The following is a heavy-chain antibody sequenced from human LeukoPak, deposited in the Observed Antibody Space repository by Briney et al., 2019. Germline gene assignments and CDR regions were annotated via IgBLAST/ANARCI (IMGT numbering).Heavy chain of an antibody. V-gene: IGHV3-21*01. CDR2: ISSSSSYI. Sequence: GGSLRLSCAASGFTVSSNYMNWLRQAPGKGLEWVSSISSSSSYIYYADSVKGRFNISRDNAKNSLYLQMNGLRAEDTAVYYCARDVAYYYESSGYYSLGFDIWGQGTMVTVSS. CDR1: GFTVSSNY. D-gene: IGHD3-22*01. CDR3: ARDVAYYYESSGYYSLGFDI. J-gene: IGHJ3*02.